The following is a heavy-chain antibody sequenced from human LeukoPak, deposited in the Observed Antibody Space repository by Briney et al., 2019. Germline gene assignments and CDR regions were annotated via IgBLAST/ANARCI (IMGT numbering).Heavy chain of an antibody. J-gene: IGHJ6*02. CDR3: AKYCDSSGSTPGGMDV. V-gene: IGHV3-53*01. D-gene: IGHD3-22*01. CDR1: GFTLSNNY. Sequence: PGGSLRLSCAASGFTLSNNYMSWVRQAPGKGPEWVSVIYSGGNTHYADSVKGRFTISRDNSKNTLYLQMNSLRAEDTAVYYCAKYCDSSGSTPGGMDVWGQGTTVTVSS. CDR2: IYSGGNT.